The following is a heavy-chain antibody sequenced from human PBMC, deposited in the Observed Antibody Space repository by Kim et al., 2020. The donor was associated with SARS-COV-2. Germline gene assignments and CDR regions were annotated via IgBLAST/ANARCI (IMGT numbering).Heavy chain of an antibody. CDR1: GGTFSSYA. V-gene: IGHV1-69*13. D-gene: IGHD3-22*01. CDR2: IIPIFGTA. Sequence: SVKVSCKASGGTFSSYAISWVRQAPGQGLEWMGGIIPIFGTANYAQKFQGRVTITADESTSTAYMELSSLRSEDTAVYYCARGLRVYPPPHPGGSHYYDSSGYYRYFDYWGQGTLVTVSS. CDR3: ARGLRVYPPPHPGGSHYYDSSGYYRYFDY. J-gene: IGHJ4*02.